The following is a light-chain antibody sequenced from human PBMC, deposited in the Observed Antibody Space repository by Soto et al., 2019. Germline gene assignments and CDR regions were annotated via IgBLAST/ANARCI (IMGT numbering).Light chain of an antibody. CDR1: SSNIGNNY. CDR2: DNN. CDR3: GTWDNSLSVLAV. V-gene: IGLV1-51*01. J-gene: IGLJ2*01. Sequence: QSLLTQPPSVSAAPGQTVTISCSGTSSNIGNNYVSWYQQFPGAAPKLLIYDNNKRPSGIPDRFSGSKSGTSATLAITGLQTGDEADYYCGTWDNSLSVLAVFGAGTKLTVL.